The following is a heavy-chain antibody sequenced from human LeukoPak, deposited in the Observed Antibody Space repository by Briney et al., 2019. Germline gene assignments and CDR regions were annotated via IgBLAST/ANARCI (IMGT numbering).Heavy chain of an antibody. Sequence: SETLFLTCTVSGGSISSSSYYWGWIRQPPGKGLEWIGSIYYSGSTYYNPSLKSRVTISVDTSKNQFSLKLSSVTAADTAVYYCATRSSWTDYWGQGTLVTVSS. J-gene: IGHJ4*02. D-gene: IGHD6-13*01. CDR3: ATRSSWTDY. CDR1: GGSISSSSYY. CDR2: IYYSGST. V-gene: IGHV4-39*01.